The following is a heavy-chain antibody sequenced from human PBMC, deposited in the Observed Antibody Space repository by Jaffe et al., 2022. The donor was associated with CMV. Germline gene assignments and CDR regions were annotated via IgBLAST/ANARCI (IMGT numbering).Heavy chain of an antibody. J-gene: IGHJ6*03. V-gene: IGHV3-53*02. CDR2: IYSGGST. D-gene: IGHD3-10*02. CDR3: ARGVLFARAYYMDV. Sequence: EVQLVETGGGLIQPGGSLRLSCAASGFTVSSNYMSWVRQAPGKGLEWVSVIYSGGSTYYADSVKGRFTISRDNSKNTLYLQMNSLRAEDTAVYYCARGVLFARAYYMDVWGKGTTVTVSS. CDR1: GFTVSSNY.